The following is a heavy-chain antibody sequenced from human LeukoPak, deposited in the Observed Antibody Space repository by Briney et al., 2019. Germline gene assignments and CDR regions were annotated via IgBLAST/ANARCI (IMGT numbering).Heavy chain of an antibody. CDR2: ISYDGSNK. V-gene: IGHV3-30*18. D-gene: IGHD1-26*01. J-gene: IGHJ6*02. CDR1: GFTFSSYG. Sequence: GRSLRLSRAASGFTFSSYGMHWVRQAPGKGLEWVAVISYDGSNKYYADSVKGRFTISRDNSKNTLYLQMNSLRAEDTAVYYCAKDLSLVGAEGMDVWGQGTTVTVSS. CDR3: AKDLSLVGAEGMDV.